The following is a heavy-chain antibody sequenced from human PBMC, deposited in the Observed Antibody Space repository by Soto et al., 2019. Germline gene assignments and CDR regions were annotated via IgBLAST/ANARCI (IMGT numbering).Heavy chain of an antibody. V-gene: IGHV1-18*01. Sequence: QAQLVQSGAEVKEPGASVKVSCKASGYTFTGYGITWVRQAPGQGLEWMGWASPLSATTNYAPKFQGRVTMTTDTSTIMAYMELRSLRSDDTAVYYCARGGTAEADFWGQGTLVTVSS. CDR2: ASPLSATT. CDR3: ARGGTAEADF. CDR1: GYTFTGYG. D-gene: IGHD2-21*02. J-gene: IGHJ4*02.